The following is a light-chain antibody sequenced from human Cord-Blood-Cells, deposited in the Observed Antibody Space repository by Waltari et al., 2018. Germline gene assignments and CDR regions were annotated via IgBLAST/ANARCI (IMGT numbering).Light chain of an antibody. J-gene: IGLJ2*01. CDR1: SRYVGGYKY. CDR3: SSYTSSSTLV. Sequence: QSALTQPASVSGSPGQPITISCTGTSRYVGGYKYVSWYQQHPGKAPKLMIYDVSNRPSGVSNRFSGSKSGNTASLTISGLQAEDEADYYCSSYTSSSTLVFGGGTKLTVL. CDR2: DVS. V-gene: IGLV2-14*01.